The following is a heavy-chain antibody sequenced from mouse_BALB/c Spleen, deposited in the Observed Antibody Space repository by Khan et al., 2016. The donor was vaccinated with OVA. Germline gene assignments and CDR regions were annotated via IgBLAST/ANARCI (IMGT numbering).Heavy chain of an antibody. Sequence: QVQLQQSGPELVRPGVSVKISCKGSGYTFTDYAMYWVKQSHAKSLEWIGLISTYSGSTNYNQKFKGKVTMTVDKSSSAAYMELARLTSEASAIYYCARPAYDGYYDYWGQGTTLTVSS. CDR2: ISTYSGST. CDR3: ARPAYDGYYDY. J-gene: IGHJ2*01. D-gene: IGHD2-3*01. V-gene: IGHV1S137*01. CDR1: GYTFTDYA.